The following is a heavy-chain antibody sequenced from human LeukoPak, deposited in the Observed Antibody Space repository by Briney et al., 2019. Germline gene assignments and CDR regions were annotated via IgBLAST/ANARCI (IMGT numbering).Heavy chain of an antibody. D-gene: IGHD3-22*01. Sequence: GGSLRLSCAASGFTASRSYMSWVRQAPGKGLEWVSVFYSGGGTSYADSVKGRFTISRDTSKNSVYLQMNSLRAEDTAVYYCARDHYDSRGWYWYFDAWGRGAPVTVSS. J-gene: IGHJ2*01. CDR1: GFTASRSY. V-gene: IGHV3-53*01. CDR2: FYSGGGT. CDR3: ARDHYDSRGWYWYFDA.